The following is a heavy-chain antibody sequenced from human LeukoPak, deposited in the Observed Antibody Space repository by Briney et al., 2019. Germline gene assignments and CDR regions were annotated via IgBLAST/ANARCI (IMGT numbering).Heavy chain of an antibody. CDR1: GVAITSGGNY. D-gene: IGHD1-1*01. J-gene: IGHJ4*02. Sequence: PAQTLSLTCTVSGVAITSGGNYWRWFRQHPGTGLEWLGYMSDSGNTYYNPSLKSRVTISVYTSKNQFSLKLRSLTAADTAIYFCARGATTTGDFDYWGRGTLVTVSS. CDR2: MSDSGNT. CDR3: ARGATTTGDFDY. V-gene: IGHV4-31*03.